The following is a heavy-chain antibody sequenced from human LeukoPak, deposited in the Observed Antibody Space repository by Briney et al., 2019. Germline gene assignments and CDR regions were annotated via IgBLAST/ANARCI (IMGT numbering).Heavy chain of an antibody. D-gene: IGHD3-10*01. Sequence: TGGSLRLSCAASGFTVSSNYMSWVRQAPGKGLEWVSVIYSGGSTYYADSVKGRFTISRDNSKNTLYLQMNSLRAEDTGVYYCARGCYGSGKFAYWGEGALLTVSS. V-gene: IGHV3-66*01. CDR3: ARGCYGSGKFAY. CDR1: GFTVSSNY. J-gene: IGHJ4*02. CDR2: IYSGGST.